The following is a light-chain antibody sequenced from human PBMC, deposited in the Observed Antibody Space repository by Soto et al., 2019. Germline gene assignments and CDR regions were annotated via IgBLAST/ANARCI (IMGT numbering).Light chain of an antibody. CDR3: QSYDNSLRGSV. V-gene: IGLV1-40*01. CDR1: SSNIGAGHD. Sequence: QSVLTQPPSVSGAPGQRGTISCTGSSSNIGAGHDVHWYQQLPGTAPKLLIYDNINRPSGVPDRISGSKSGTSASLAITGLQADDEADYYCQSYDNSLRGSVFGGGTKRTVL. J-gene: IGLJ2*01. CDR2: DNI.